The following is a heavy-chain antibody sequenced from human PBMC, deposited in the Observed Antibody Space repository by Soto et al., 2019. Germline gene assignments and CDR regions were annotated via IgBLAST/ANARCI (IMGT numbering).Heavy chain of an antibody. J-gene: IGHJ4*02. D-gene: IGHD3-10*01. Sequence: ASVKVSCKASGGAFSSYAISWVRQAPGQGLEWMGGIIPIFGTANYAQKFQGRVTITADESTSTAYMELSSLRSEDTAAYYCARGNYYGSGSFIVRDYWGQGTLVTVSS. V-gene: IGHV1-69*13. CDR2: IIPIFGTA. CDR3: ARGNYYGSGSFIVRDY. CDR1: GGAFSSYA.